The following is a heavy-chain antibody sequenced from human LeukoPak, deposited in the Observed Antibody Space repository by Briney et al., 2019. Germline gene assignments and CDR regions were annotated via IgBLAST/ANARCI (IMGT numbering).Heavy chain of an antibody. CDR3: ARYDYGDYAFDI. D-gene: IGHD4-17*01. CDR1: GGTISSGGYS. CDR2: IHDSGNA. V-gene: IGHV4-30-2*01. J-gene: IGHJ3*02. Sequence: SETLSLTCAVSGGTISSGGYSWSWIRQPPGKGLEWIGYIHDSGNAYYNPSLKSRVAISLDRSKDQFSLRLSSVTVADTAVYYCARYDYGDYAFDIWGQGTMVTVPS.